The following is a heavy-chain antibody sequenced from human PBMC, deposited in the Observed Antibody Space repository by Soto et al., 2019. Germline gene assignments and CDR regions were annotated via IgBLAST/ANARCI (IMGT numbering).Heavy chain of an antibody. D-gene: IGHD2-2*01. CDR1: GYTLTRYC. Sequence: QVQLVQSGAGVKKPGASVKVSCKASGYTLTRYCIHWVRQAPGQGLEWMGIINPNSGSTSYAQKFQDRVTMTRDTSTSTVYMELSSLRSEDTAVYYCARDIVVAPTARGWFDPWGQGTLVTVSS. J-gene: IGHJ5*02. CDR3: ARDIVVAPTARGWFDP. V-gene: IGHV1-46*01. CDR2: INPNSGST.